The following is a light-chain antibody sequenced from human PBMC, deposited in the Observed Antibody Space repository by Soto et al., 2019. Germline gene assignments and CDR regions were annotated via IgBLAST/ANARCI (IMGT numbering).Light chain of an antibody. J-gene: IGKJ4*01. V-gene: IGKV3-20*01. CDR3: QQYGSSPLT. Sequence: EIVLTQSPGTLSLSPGERATLSCRASQSFHTNYLAWYQHRPGQAPRLLIYGASIRASGIPERFSGRGSGTDFTLTISRLEPEDSAVYYCQQYGSSPLTFGGGTKVEIK. CDR1: QSFHTNY. CDR2: GAS.